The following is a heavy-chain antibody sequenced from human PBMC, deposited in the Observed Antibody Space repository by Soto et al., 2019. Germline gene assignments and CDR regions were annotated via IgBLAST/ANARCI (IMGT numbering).Heavy chain of an antibody. D-gene: IGHD1-1*01. CDR3: ARVVSTLNQNWNDRRSWFDP. J-gene: IGHJ5*02. CDR1: GYKFTSYD. V-gene: IGHV1-18*01. CDR2: ISGYNGYI. Sequence: GASVKVSCKASGYKFTSYDITWVRQAPGQGLEWMGWISGYNGYINYAQKLQGRVTMTTDTSTTTAYMELRSLRSDDTAVYYCARVVSTLNQNWNDRRSWFDPWGQGTLVTVSS.